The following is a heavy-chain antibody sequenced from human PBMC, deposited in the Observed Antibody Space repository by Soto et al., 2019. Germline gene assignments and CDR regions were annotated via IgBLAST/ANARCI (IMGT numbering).Heavy chain of an antibody. J-gene: IGHJ6*02. CDR3: ARQGMDV. V-gene: IGHV5-10-1*01. CDR2: IDPSDSYT. CDR1: GYSFTSYW. Sequence: GGCLKVSCMGSGYSFTSYWISWVRQMPGKGREWMGRIDPSDSYTNYSPSFQGHVTISADKSISTAYLQWSSLKASDTAMYYCARQGMDVWGQGTTVTVSS.